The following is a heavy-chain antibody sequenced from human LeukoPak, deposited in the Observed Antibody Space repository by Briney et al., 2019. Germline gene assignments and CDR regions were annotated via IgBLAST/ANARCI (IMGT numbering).Heavy chain of an antibody. V-gene: IGHV1-2*02. CDR3: ARDVIRLQLWQRPRPFDY. CDR2: INPNSGGT. J-gene: IGHJ4*02. Sequence: GASVKVSCKASGYTFTGYYMHWVRQAPGQGLEWMGWINPNSGGTNYAQKFQGRVTMTRDTSISTAYMELSRLRSDDTAVYYCARDVIRLQLWQRPRPFDYWGQGTLVTVSS. D-gene: IGHD5-18*01. CDR1: GYTFTGYY.